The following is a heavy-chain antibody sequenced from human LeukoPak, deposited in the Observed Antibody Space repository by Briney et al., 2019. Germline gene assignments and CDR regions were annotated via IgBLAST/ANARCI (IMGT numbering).Heavy chain of an antibody. D-gene: IGHD3-10*02. CDR2: ISAYNGNT. CDR1: GYTFTSYG. V-gene: IGHV1-18*01. CDR3: ARDPVTLGYVVFGNWFDP. J-gene: IGHJ5*02. Sequence: GASVKVSCKASGYTFTSYGISWVRQAPGQGLEWMGWISAYNGNTNYAQKLQGRVTMTTDTSTSTAYMELRSLRSDDTAVYCCARDPVTLGYVVFGNWFDPWGQGTLVTVSS.